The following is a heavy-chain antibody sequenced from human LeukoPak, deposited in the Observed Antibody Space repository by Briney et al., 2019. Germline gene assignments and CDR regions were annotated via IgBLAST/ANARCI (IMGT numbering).Heavy chain of an antibody. V-gene: IGHV3-73*01. J-gene: IGHJ6*03. CDR2: IRSRANSYAT. CDR1: GFTFSGSA. CDR3: TREPPTVSYDYHYYMDV. Sequence: GGSLRLSCAASGFTFSGSAMLWLRQASGKGLEWVGRIRSRANSYATAYGAPVKGRFTISRDDSKNTAYLQMDSLETEDTAVYYCTREPPTVSYDYHYYMDVWGKGTTVTVSS. D-gene: IGHD4-11*01.